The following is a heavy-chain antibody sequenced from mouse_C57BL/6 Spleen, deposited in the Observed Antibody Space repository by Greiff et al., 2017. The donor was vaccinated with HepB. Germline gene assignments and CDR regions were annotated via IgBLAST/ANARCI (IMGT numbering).Heavy chain of an antibody. Sequence: EVQVVESGGGLVKPGGSLKLSCAASGFTFSDYGMHWVRQAPEKGLEWVAYISSGSSTIYYADTVKGRFTISRDNAKNTLFLQMTSLRSEDTAMYYCARAYVGYYGYFDYWGQGTTLTVSS. D-gene: IGHD2-3*01. J-gene: IGHJ2*01. CDR3: ARAYVGYYGYFDY. V-gene: IGHV5-17*01. CDR1: GFTFSDYG. CDR2: ISSGSSTI.